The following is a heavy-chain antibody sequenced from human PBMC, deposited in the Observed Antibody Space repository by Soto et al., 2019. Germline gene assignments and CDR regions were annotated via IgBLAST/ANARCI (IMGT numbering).Heavy chain of an antibody. CDR3: ARADYDILTGYEHYGMDV. D-gene: IGHD3-9*01. CDR1: GYTFTSYG. CDR2: ISAYNGNT. Sequence: ASVKVSCKASGYTFTSYGISWVRQAPGQGLEWMGWISAYNGNTNYAQKLQGRVTMTTDTSTSTAYMELRSLRSDDTAVYYCARADYDILTGYEHYGMDVWGQGTTVTV. J-gene: IGHJ6*02. V-gene: IGHV1-18*01.